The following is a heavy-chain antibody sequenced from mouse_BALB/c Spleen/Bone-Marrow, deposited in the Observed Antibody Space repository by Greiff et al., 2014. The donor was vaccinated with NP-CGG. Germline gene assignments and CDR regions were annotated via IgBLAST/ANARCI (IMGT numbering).Heavy chain of an antibody. J-gene: IGHJ3*01. CDR2: INSNGGST. V-gene: IGHV5-6-3*01. Sequence: EVQVVESGGGLVQPGGSLKLSCAASGFTFSSYGMSWVRQTPDKRLELVATINSNGGSTYYPDSVKGRFTISRDNAKNTLYLQMSSLKSEDTAMYYCARDNDCDYDGAWFAYWGQGTLVTVSA. CDR1: GFTFSSYG. D-gene: IGHD2-4*01. CDR3: ARDNDCDYDGAWFAY.